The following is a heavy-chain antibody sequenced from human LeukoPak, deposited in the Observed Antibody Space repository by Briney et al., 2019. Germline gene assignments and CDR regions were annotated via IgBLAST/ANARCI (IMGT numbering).Heavy chain of an antibody. D-gene: IGHD3-22*01. CDR3: ARRVSRSYYDSSGYGGWYFDL. CDR2: IIPIFGTA. J-gene: IGHJ2*01. Sequence: ASVKVSCKASGGTFSSYAISWVRQAPGQGLEWMGGIIPIFGTANYAQKFQGRVTITADESTSTAYMELSSLGSEDAAVYYCARRVSRSYYDSSGYGGWYFDLWGRGTLVTVSS. CDR1: GGTFSSYA. V-gene: IGHV1-69*01.